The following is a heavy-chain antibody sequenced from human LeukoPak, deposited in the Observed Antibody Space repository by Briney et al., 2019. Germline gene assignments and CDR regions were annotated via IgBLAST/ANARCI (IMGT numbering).Heavy chain of an antibody. CDR2: ISGYNGNT. CDR3: ARDLSLYSSSE. D-gene: IGHD6-6*01. Sequence: ASVKVSCKASGYTFTSYGISWVRQAPGQGLEWMGWISGYNGNTNYVEKFQGRVTMTTDTSTSTAYMELRSLRSDDTAVYYCARDLSLYSSSEWGQGTLVTVSS. V-gene: IGHV1-18*01. CDR1: GYTFTSYG. J-gene: IGHJ4*02.